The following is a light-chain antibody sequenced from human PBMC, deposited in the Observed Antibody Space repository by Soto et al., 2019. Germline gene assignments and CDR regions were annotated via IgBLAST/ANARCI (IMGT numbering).Light chain of an antibody. CDR3: QQYNSYSLT. J-gene: IGKJ4*01. Sequence: DIQMTQSPSTLSASVGDRVTITCRASQSISSWLAWYQQKPGKAPKLLIYDASSLESGVPSRFSGSGSGTEFTLTISSLQSDYFATYYCQQYNSYSLTFGGGTKVDIK. CDR2: DAS. V-gene: IGKV1-5*01. CDR1: QSISSW.